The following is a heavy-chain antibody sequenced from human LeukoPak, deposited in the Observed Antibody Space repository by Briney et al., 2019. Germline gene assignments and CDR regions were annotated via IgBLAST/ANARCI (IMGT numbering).Heavy chain of an antibody. V-gene: IGHV4-39*07. J-gene: IGHJ4*02. CDR2: IYHSGTT. CDR3: ARGQYYDSSGYLDH. Sequence: SETLSLTCTVSGGSISSSSYYWGWIRQPPGKGLEWIGYIYHSGTTYYNPSLRSRVTISVDRSKNQFSLKLSSVTAADTAVYYCARGQYYDSSGYLDHWGQGTLVTVSS. CDR1: GGSISSSSYY. D-gene: IGHD3-22*01.